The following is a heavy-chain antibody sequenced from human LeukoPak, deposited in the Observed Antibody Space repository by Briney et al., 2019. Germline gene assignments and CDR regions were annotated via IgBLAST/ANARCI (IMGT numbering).Heavy chain of an antibody. Sequence: GGSLRLSCAASGFTFSSYWMSWVRQAPGKGLEWVANIKQDGSEKYYVDSVKGRFTISRDNAKSSLYLQMNSLRAEDTAVYYCASEQSGNYYRPFDSWGQGTLVTVSS. CDR3: ASEQSGNYYRPFDS. J-gene: IGHJ4*02. CDR2: IKQDGSEK. V-gene: IGHV3-7*01. D-gene: IGHD1-26*01. CDR1: GFTFSSYW.